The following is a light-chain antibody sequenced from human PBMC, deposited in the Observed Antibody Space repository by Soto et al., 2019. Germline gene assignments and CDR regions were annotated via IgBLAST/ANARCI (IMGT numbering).Light chain of an antibody. V-gene: IGLV2-14*01. CDR2: DVS. CDR1: SSDVGSYNY. Sequence: QSVLTQPASVSGSPGQSITISCTGTSSDVGSYNYVSWYQQLPGKAPKLMIYDVSNRPSGVSNRFSGSKSGNTASLTISGLQAEDDADYYCSSYTSRRSYVFGTGTRVTVL. CDR3: SSYTSRRSYV. J-gene: IGLJ1*01.